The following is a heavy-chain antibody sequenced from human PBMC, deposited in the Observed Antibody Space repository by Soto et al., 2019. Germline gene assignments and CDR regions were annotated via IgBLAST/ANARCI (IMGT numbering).Heavy chain of an antibody. J-gene: IGHJ4*02. D-gene: IGHD4-4*01. CDR3: ARAQTPTESDF. CDR2: LNTYNGNT. V-gene: IGHV1-18*01. CDR1: GYTFTNYC. Sequence: QIQLVQSEGEVRQPGASVKVSCKTSGYTFTNYCVTWVRQAPGQGLEWMGWLNTYNGNTKYAQKLQGRVTMTTGTSTRTAYVELRSLRSDDTSVYYWARAQTPTESDFWGQGPLVTVSA.